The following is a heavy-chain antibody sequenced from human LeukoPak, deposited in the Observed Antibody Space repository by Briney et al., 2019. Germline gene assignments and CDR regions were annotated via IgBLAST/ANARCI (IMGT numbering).Heavy chain of an antibody. V-gene: IGHV4-38-2*02. CDR1: GYSISSGYY. CDR3: ARALVATIPYYFDY. Sequence: SETLSLTCTVSGYSISSGYYWGWIRQPPGKGLEWIGSIYHSGSTYYNPSLKSRVTISVDTSKNQFSLKLSSVTAADTAVYYCARALVATIPYYFDYWGQGTLVTVSS. D-gene: IGHD5-12*01. CDR2: IYHSGST. J-gene: IGHJ4*02.